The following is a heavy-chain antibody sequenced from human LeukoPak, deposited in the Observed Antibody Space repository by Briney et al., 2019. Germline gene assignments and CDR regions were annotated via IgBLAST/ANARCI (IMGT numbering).Heavy chain of an antibody. D-gene: IGHD3-3*01. V-gene: IGHV4-34*01. Sequence: PSETLSLTCAVYGGSFSGYYWSWIRQPPGKGLEWIGEINHSGSTNYNPSLKSRVTISVDTSKNQFSLKLSSVTAADTAVYYCARRWYDFWSGYPTASDYYYYGMDVWGQGTTVTVSS. CDR1: GGSFSGYY. CDR3: ARRWYDFWSGYPTASDYYYYGMDV. CDR2: INHSGST. J-gene: IGHJ6*02.